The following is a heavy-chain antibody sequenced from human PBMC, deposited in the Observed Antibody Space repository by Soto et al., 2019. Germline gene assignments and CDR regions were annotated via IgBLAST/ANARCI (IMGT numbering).Heavy chain of an antibody. CDR3: AKGSKPQQLMWYAQH. CDR1: GFTFSSYA. CDR2: ISGSGGST. J-gene: IGHJ1*01. D-gene: IGHD6-13*01. Sequence: PGGSLRLSCAASGFTFSSYAMSWVRQAPGKGLEWVSAISGSGGSTYYADSVKGRFTISRDNSKNTLYLQMNSLRAEDTAVYYCAKGSKPQQLMWYAQHWGQGTLVTVSS. V-gene: IGHV3-23*01.